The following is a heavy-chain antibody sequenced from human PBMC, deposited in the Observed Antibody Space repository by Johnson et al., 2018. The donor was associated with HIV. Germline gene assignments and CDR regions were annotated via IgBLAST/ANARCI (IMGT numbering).Heavy chain of an antibody. CDR3: ARAYSSSWYRDDAFDI. D-gene: IGHD6-13*01. J-gene: IGHJ3*02. CDR1: GFTFSSYA. CDR2: ISGSGGST. V-gene: IGHV3-23*04. Sequence: VQLVESGGGVVRPGGSLRLSCAASGFTFSSYAMSWVRQAPGKGLEWVSAISGSGGSTYYADSVKGRFTISRDNSKNTLYLQMNSLRAEDTAVYYCARAYSSSWYRDDAFDIWGQGTMVTVFS.